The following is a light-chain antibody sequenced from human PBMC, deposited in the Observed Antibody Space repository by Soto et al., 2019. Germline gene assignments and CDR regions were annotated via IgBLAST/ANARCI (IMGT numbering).Light chain of an antibody. Sequence: DIQMTQSPSSVSASVGDRVTITCRASQGISSWLAWYQQKPGKAPKLLIYAASSLQSGVPTRFSGSGSGTDCALIISSLQPEDFAAWYCEHYNSYSEAFVQGTRVYIK. CDR1: QGISSW. V-gene: IGKV1-12*01. J-gene: IGKJ1*01. CDR3: EHYNSYSEA. CDR2: AAS.